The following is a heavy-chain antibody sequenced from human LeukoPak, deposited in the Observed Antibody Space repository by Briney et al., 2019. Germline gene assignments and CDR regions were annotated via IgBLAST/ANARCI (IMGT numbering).Heavy chain of an antibody. V-gene: IGHV1-46*01. CDR2: INPSGGST. CDR3: ARDLSNWGSVLYAFDI. CDR1: GYTFTRYY. D-gene: IGHD7-27*01. J-gene: IGHJ3*02. Sequence: ASVKVSCKASGYTFTRYYMHWVRQAPGQGLEWMGIINPSGGSTSYAQNFQGRVTMTRDTSTSTVYMELNSLRAEDTAVYYCARDLSNWGSVLYAFDIWGQGTMVTVSS.